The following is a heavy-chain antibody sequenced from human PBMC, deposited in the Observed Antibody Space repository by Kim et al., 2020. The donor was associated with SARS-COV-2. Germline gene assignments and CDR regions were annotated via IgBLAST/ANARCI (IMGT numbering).Heavy chain of an antibody. J-gene: IGHJ4*02. CDR3: ARSRTAVADNYCDY. CDR1: GDSMSTYY. CDR2: IYYSGNT. D-gene: IGHD6-19*01. Sequence: SETLSLTCIVSGDSMSTYYWSWIRQPPGKGLEWIGYIYYSGNTNYNPSLRSRVTISVDTSKNQFSLKLNSMTAADTAVYYCARSRTAVADNYCDYWGQGTLVTVSS. V-gene: IGHV4-59*13.